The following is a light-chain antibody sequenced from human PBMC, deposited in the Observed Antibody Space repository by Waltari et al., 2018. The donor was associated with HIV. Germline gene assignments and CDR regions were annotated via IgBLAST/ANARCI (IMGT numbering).Light chain of an antibody. Sequence: DIVMTQSPDSLAVSLGERATINCKSSQSLLYSSDNKNYLAWYQQKQGQPPKLLIYWASTRESGVPDRFSGSGSGTDFTLSISGLQAEDVAVYFCQQYYTTPDTFGPGTKVDIK. CDR2: WAS. J-gene: IGKJ3*01. V-gene: IGKV4-1*01. CDR3: QQYYTTPDT. CDR1: QSLLYSSDNKNY.